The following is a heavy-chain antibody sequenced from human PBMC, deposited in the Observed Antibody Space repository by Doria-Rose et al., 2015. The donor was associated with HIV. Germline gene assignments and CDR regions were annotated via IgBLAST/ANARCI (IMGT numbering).Heavy chain of an antibody. Sequence: WIWIRKSPGKGLAWIGDIPHSVSTNYNPSLKSRLSISVDTSKNQFSLKLNSVTAADTAVYYCASSDLTGDFGFHIGGQGT. J-gene: IGHJ3*02. CDR2: IPHSVST. D-gene: IGHD1-20*01. V-gene: IGHV4-34*01. CDR3: ASSDLTGDFGFHI.